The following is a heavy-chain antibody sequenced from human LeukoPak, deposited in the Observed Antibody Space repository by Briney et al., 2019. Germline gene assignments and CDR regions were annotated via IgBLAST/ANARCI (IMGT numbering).Heavy chain of an antibody. V-gene: IGHV4-59*08. D-gene: IGHD6-19*01. CDR1: GGSISGRY. CDR2: WRYDGSP. J-gene: IGHJ4*02. Sequence: PSETLSLTCAVSGGSISGRYWSWIRQPPGKGLEWIANWRYDGSPNYAPSLESRATISLDTSKNQFSLRLTSVTAADTAVYYCVVTQKWLAFDYWGQGILVTVSS. CDR3: VVTQKWLAFDY.